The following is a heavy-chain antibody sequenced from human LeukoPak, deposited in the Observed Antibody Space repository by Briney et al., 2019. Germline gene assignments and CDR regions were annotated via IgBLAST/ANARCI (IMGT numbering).Heavy chain of an antibody. CDR2: IIPILGIA. CDR1: GGTFSRYA. CDR3: ARGAMTEWLQLGFDY. D-gene: IGHD5-24*01. J-gene: IGHJ4*02. V-gene: IGHV1-69*04. Sequence: GSSVKVSCEASGGTFSRYAISWVRQAPGQGLEWMGRIIPILGIANYAQKFQGRVTITADKSTSTAYMELSSLRSEDTAVYYCARGAMTEWLQLGFDYRGQGTLVTVSS.